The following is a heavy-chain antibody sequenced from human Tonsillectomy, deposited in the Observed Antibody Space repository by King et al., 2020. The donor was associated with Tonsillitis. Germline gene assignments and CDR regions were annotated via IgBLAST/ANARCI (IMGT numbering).Heavy chain of an antibody. CDR1: GFTFSSYG. V-gene: IGHV3-30*18. CDR2: ISYDGSNK. D-gene: IGHD3-10*01. Sequence: VQLVESGGGVVQPGRSLRLSCAASGFTFSSYGMHWVRPAPGKGLEWVAVISYDGSNKYFADSVKGRFTISRDNSKKTLYLQMNSLRAEDTAVYYCAKDLGRGYYYYGMDVWGQGTTVTVSS. CDR3: AKDLGRGYYYYGMDV. J-gene: IGHJ6*02.